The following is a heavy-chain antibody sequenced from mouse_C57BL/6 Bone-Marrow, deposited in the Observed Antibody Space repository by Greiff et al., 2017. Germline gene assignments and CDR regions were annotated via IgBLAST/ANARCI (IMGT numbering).Heavy chain of an antibody. Sequence: EVKLVESGGDLVKPGGSLKLSCAASGFTFSSYGMSWVRQTPDKRLEWVATISSGGSYTYYPDSVKGRFTISRDNAKNTLYLQMSSLKSEDTAMYYCARRSGILGFAYWGQGTLVTVSA. V-gene: IGHV5-6*02. CDR3: ARRSGILGFAY. J-gene: IGHJ3*01. CDR1: GFTFSSYG. CDR2: ISSGGSYT.